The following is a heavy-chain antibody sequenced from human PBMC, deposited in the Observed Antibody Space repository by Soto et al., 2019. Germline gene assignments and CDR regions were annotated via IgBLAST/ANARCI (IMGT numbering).Heavy chain of an antibody. CDR3: VRSGTARLLRHSWFDT. V-gene: IGHV3-21*01. Sequence: EVQLVESGGGLVKPGGSLRLSCAASGFTFNTYDMNWVRQAPGKGLEWVSSITTSSAYIYYADSLKGRITISRDNAKNSLFLPINSLRSDDTAVYYCVRSGTARLLRHSWFDTWGQGTLVTVSS. CDR1: GFTFNTYD. J-gene: IGHJ5*02. CDR2: ITTSSAYI. D-gene: IGHD2-21*01.